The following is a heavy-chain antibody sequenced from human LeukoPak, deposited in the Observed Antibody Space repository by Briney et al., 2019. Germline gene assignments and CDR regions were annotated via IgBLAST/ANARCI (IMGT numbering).Heavy chain of an antibody. CDR3: ATAANTYNWNYGRAFDI. CDR1: GGTFSSYA. Sequence: SVKVSCKASGGTFSSYAISWVRQAPGQGLEWMGGIIPIFGTANYAQKFQGRVTITTDESTSTAYMELSSLRSEDTAVYYCATAANTYNWNYGRAFDIWGQGTMVTVSS. CDR2: IIPIFGTA. D-gene: IGHD1-7*01. J-gene: IGHJ3*02. V-gene: IGHV1-69*05.